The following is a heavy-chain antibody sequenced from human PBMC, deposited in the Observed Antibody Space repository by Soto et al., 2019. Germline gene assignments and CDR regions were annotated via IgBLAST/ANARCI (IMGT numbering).Heavy chain of an antibody. CDR1: GFTFSSYE. J-gene: IGHJ5*02. V-gene: IGHV3-48*03. D-gene: IGHD3-16*01. Sequence: GGSLRLSCAASGFTFSSYEMNWVRQAPGKGLEWVSYISSSGSTIYYADSVKGRFTISRDNAKNSLYLQMNSRRAEDTAVYYCARDLAGGAWFDPWGQGTLVTVSS. CDR2: ISSSGSTI. CDR3: ARDLAGGAWFDP.